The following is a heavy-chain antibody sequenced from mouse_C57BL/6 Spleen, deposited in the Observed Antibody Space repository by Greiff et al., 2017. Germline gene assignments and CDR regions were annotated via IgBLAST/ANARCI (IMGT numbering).Heavy chain of an antibody. J-gene: IGHJ4*01. V-gene: IGHV5-4*03. CDR1: GFTFSSYA. Sequence: EVKLVESGGGLVKPGGSLKLSCAASGFTFSSYAMSWVRQTPERRLEWVATISDGGSYTYYPDNVKGRFTISRDNAKSNLYLQMSHLKSEDTAMYYCASSLSTVGGEAYYYAMDYWGQGTSVTVSS. D-gene: IGHD1-1*01. CDR2: ISDGGSYT. CDR3: ASSLSTVGGEAYYYAMDY.